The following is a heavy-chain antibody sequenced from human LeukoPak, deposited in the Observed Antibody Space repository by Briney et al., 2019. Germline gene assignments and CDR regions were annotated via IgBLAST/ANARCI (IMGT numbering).Heavy chain of an antibody. CDR3: ARDSPGTKHYYGSGSFDY. V-gene: IGHV1-18*01. D-gene: IGHD3-10*01. CDR1: GYTFTSYG. Sequence: GASVKVSCKASGYTFTSYGISWVRQAPGQGLEWMGWISAYNGNTNYAQKLQGRVTMTTDTSTSTAYMELRSLRSDDTAVYYCARDSPGTKHYYGSGSFDYWGQGTLVTVSS. J-gene: IGHJ4*02. CDR2: ISAYNGNT.